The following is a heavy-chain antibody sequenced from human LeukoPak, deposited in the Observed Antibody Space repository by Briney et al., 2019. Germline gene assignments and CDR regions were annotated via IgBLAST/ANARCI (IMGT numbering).Heavy chain of an antibody. CDR1: GGSISSSSYY. D-gene: IGHD1-1*01. J-gene: IGHJ5*02. V-gene: IGHV4-39*01. Sequence: SETLSLTCTVSGGSISSSSYYWGWIRQPPGKGLEWIGSIYYSGSTYYNPSLKSRVTISVDTSKNQFSLKLSSVTAADTAVYYCARQKRVENWFVPWGQGTLVTVSS. CDR2: IYYSGST. CDR3: ARQKRVENWFVP.